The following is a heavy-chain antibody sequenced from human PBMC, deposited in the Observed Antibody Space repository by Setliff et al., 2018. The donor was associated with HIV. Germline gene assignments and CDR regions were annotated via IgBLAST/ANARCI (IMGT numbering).Heavy chain of an antibody. V-gene: IGHV4-31*03. J-gene: IGHJ6*03. D-gene: IGHD2-21*01. CDR3: ARYCGGDCYPSAYYMDV. Sequence: PSETLSLTCTVSGGSISSGGYYWSWIRQHPGKGLEWIGYIYYSGRTYYNPSLKSRVTISVDTSEIQFSLKLSSVTAADTAVYYCARYCGGDCYPSAYYMDVWGKGTTVTVSS. CDR1: GGSISSGGYY. CDR2: IYYSGRT.